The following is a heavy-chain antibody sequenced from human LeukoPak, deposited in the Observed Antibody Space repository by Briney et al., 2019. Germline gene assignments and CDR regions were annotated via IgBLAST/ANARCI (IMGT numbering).Heavy chain of an antibody. CDR2: FDPEDGET. J-gene: IGHJ4*02. CDR1: GYTLTELS. Sequence: GASVKVSCKVSGYTLTELSMHWVRQAPGKGLEWMGGFDPEDGETIYAQKFQGRVTMTEDTSTDTAYMELSSLRSEDTAVYYCTSAVDDYVWGSQVDYWGQGTLVTVSS. D-gene: IGHD3-16*01. V-gene: IGHV1-24*01. CDR3: TSAVDDYVWGSQVDY.